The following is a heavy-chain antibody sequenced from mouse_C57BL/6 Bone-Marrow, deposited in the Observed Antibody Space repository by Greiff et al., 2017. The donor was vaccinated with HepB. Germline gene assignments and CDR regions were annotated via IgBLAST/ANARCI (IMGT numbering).Heavy chain of an antibody. CDR3: ARQWYPMDY. V-gene: IGHV5-6*01. CDR1: GLTFSSYG. Sequence: EVQLVESGGDLVKPGGSLKLSCAASGLTFSSYGMSWVRQTPDKRLEWVATISSGGSYTYYPDSVKGRFTISRDNAKNTLYLQMSSLKSEDTAMYYCARQWYPMDYWGQGTSVTVSS. CDR2: ISSGGSYT. J-gene: IGHJ4*01.